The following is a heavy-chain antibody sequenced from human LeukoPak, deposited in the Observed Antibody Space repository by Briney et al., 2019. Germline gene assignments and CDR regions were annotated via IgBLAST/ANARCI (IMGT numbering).Heavy chain of an antibody. V-gene: IGHV3-53*01. CDR3: ARGAGSYYGYFQS. D-gene: IGHD1-26*01. Sequence: GGSLRLSCAASGFTVSSNYMSWVRQAPGKGLEWVSVIYSGGSTYYADSVMGRFTISRDNSKNTLYLQMNSLRAGDTAVYFCARGAGSYYGYFQSWGQGTLVTVSS. J-gene: IGHJ1*01. CDR2: IYSGGST. CDR1: GFTVSSNY.